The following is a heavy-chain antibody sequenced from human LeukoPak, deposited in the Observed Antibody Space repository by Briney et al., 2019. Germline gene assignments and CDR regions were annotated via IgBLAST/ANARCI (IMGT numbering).Heavy chain of an antibody. CDR3: ARRSGVYYDSSGSPFQH. J-gene: IGHJ1*01. Sequence: PGGSLRLSCAASGFTFSNAWMHWVRQAPGKGLEWVAVISYDGSNKYYADSVKGRFTISRDNSKNTLYLQMNSLRAEDTAVYYCARRSGVYYDSSGSPFQHWGQGTLVTVSS. D-gene: IGHD3-22*01. V-gene: IGHV3-30-3*01. CDR2: ISYDGSNK. CDR1: GFTFSNAW.